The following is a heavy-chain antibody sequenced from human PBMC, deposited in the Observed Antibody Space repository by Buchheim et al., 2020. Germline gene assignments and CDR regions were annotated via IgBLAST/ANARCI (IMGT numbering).Heavy chain of an antibody. CDR3: TTEPMYSSSSEDYYYYYGMDV. Sequence: EVQLVESGGGLVKPGGSLRLSCAASGFTFSNAWMSWVRQAPGKGLEWVGRIKSKTDGGPTDYAAPVKGRFPLSRDASKNTLYLQMNSLKTEDTAVYYCTTEPMYSSSSEDYYYYYGMDVWGQGTT. D-gene: IGHD6-6*01. CDR1: GFTFSNAW. CDR2: IKSKTDGGPT. V-gene: IGHV3-15*01. J-gene: IGHJ6*02.